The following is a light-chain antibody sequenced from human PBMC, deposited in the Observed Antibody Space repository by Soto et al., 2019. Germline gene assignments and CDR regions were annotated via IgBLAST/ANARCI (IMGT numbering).Light chain of an antibody. V-gene: IGLV2-23*01. CDR1: SSDVGGYNL. Sequence: QSALTQPASVSGSPGQSITISCAGTSSDVGGYNLVSWYQQQPGKAPRLMIYEGSKRPSGVSNRFSGSKSGTTASLTISGVQAEDEAYYYCCSYAGSSTWVFGGGTKLTVL. CDR2: EGS. CDR3: CSYAGSSTWV. J-gene: IGLJ3*02.